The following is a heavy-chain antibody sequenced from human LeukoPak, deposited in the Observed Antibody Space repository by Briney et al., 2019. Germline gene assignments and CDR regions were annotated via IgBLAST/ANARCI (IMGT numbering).Heavy chain of an antibody. D-gene: IGHD3-10*01. CDR2: MNPNSGNT. CDR1: GYTFTSYD. V-gene: IGHV1-8*01. J-gene: IGHJ5*02. Sequence: ASVKVSCKASGYTFTSYDINWVRQATGQGLERMGWMNPNSGNTGYAQKFQGRVTMTRNTSISTAYMELSSLRSEDTAVYYCARGTGEYYYGSGSWYNWFDPWGQGTLVTVSS. CDR3: ARGTGEYYYGSGSWYNWFDP.